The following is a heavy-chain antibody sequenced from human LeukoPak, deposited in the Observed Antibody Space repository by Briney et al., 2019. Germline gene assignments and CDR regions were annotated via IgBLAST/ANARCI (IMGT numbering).Heavy chain of an antibody. CDR3: AKNAGPTTVTTFGDY. D-gene: IGHD4-17*01. CDR2: ISPTGNYI. J-gene: IGHJ4*02. V-gene: IGHV3-21*01. CDR1: GFTFSSYS. Sequence: GGSLRLSCAATGFTFSSYSMNWVRQAPGKGLEWVSSISPTGNYIFYADSVKGRFTISRDNSKNTLYLQMNSLRAEDTAVYYCAKNAGPTTVTTFGDYWGLGTLVTVSS.